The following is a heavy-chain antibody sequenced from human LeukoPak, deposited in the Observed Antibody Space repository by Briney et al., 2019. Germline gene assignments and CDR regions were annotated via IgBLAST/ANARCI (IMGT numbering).Heavy chain of an antibody. Sequence: GGSLRLSCAASGFTFTTYAINWVRQAPGKGLEWVSGISGGGYKAYYADSVNGRFTISRDNSKNTVSLQMSSLRAEDTALYYCAKDLALAGTGGGFDVWGQGTRVAVSS. D-gene: IGHD6-19*01. J-gene: IGHJ3*01. CDR3: AKDLALAGTGGGFDV. V-gene: IGHV3-23*01. CDR1: GFTFTTYA. CDR2: ISGGGYKA.